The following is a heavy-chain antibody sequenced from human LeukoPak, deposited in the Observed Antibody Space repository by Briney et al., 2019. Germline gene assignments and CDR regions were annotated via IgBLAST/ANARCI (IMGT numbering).Heavy chain of an antibody. D-gene: IGHD3-16*01. V-gene: IGHV3-9*01. CDR3: ARAYLWEWVDY. CDR2: ISWNSGSI. Sequence: TGGSLRLSCAASGFTFDDYAMHWVRQAPGKGLEWVSGISWNSGSIDYADSVKGRFTISRDNAKNSLYLQMNSLRAEDTAVYYCARAYLWEWVDYWGQGTLVTVSS. CDR1: GFTFDDYA. J-gene: IGHJ4*02.